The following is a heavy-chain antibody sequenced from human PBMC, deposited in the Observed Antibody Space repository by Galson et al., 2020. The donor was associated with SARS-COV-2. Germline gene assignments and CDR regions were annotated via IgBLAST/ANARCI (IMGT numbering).Heavy chain of an antibody. D-gene: IGHD4-17*01. V-gene: IGHV3-30-3*01. Sequence: TGGSLRLSCAASGFTFSTYAMHWVRQAPGKGLEWVAVISYDGSDKYYADSVKGRFTISRDNSKNTLYLQMNSLRAEDTAVNYCARDHSYGGSLGAFDYWGQGTLVTVSS. CDR3: ARDHSYGGSLGAFDY. J-gene: IGHJ4*02. CDR1: GFTFSTYA. CDR2: ISYDGSDK.